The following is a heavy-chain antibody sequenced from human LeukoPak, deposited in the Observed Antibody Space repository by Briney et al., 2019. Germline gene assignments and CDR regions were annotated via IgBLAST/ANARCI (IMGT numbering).Heavy chain of an antibody. D-gene: IGHD4-11*01. J-gene: IGHJ3*02. CDR3: AKDSYCSNYERSVGDAFDI. Sequence: PGGSLRLSCAASAFTFSTYGMHWVRQAPGRGLEWVAFIRYDGSNKYCVDSVKGRFTISRDNSKNTLYLQMNSLRAEDTAVYYCAKDSYCSNYERSVGDAFDIWGQGKMVTVSS. CDR1: AFTFSTYG. CDR2: IRYDGSNK. V-gene: IGHV3-30*02.